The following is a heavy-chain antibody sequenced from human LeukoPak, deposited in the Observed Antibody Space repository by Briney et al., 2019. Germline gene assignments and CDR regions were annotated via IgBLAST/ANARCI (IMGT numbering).Heavy chain of an antibody. Sequence: GGSLRLSCAASGFTFSSYAMHWVRQAPGKGLEWVAVISYDGSNKYYADSVKGRFTISRDNSKNTLYLQMNSLRAEDTAVYYCASDGYSYGLHYYYYGMDVWGQGTTVTVSS. CDR1: GFTFSSYA. D-gene: IGHD5-18*01. CDR2: ISYDGSNK. J-gene: IGHJ6*02. CDR3: ASDGYSYGLHYYYYGMDV. V-gene: IGHV3-30*04.